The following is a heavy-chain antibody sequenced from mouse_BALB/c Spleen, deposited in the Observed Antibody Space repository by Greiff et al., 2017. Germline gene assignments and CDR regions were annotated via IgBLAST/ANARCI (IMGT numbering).Heavy chain of an antibody. D-gene: IGHD4-1*01. Sequence: VQLQQSGAELVRSGASVKLSCTASGFNIKDYYMHWVKQRPEQGLEWIGWIDPENGDTEYAPKFQGKATMTADTSSNTAYLQLSSLTSEDTAVYYCNGGENWDGYWGQGTTLTVSS. V-gene: IGHV14-4*02. CDR3: NGGENWDGY. CDR1: GFNIKDYY. J-gene: IGHJ2*01. CDR2: IDPENGDT.